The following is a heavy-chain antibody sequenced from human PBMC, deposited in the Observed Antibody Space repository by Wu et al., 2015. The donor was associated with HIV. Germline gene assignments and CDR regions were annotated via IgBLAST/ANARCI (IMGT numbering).Heavy chain of an antibody. CDR3: ARGVYASGSYYGDSRYYFDY. J-gene: IGHJ4*02. Sequence: QVQLVQSGAEVKKPGASVKVSCKASGYTFTIYDINWVRQATGQGLEWMGWMNPNSGNTAYAPKFQGRVTMTRNTSITTAYMELTSLRSEDTAVYYCARGVYASGSYYGDSRYYFDYWGQGSLVTVPS. CDR1: GYTFTIYD. CDR2: MNPNSGNT. V-gene: IGHV1-8*01. D-gene: IGHD3-10*01.